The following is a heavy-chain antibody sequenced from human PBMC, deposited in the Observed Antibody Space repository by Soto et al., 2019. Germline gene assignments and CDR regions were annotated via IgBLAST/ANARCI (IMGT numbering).Heavy chain of an antibody. CDR3: AREYTRWFDP. Sequence: PSETLSLTCTVSGGSISNYYWSRIRQPPGKGLEWVGYIYYTGSTSYNPSLKSRVAMSVDTSKKQISLKLTSVTAADTAVYYCAREYTRWFDPWGLGTLVTIS. D-gene: IGHD1-20*01. V-gene: IGHV4-59*01. J-gene: IGHJ5*02. CDR1: GGSISNYY. CDR2: IYYTGST.